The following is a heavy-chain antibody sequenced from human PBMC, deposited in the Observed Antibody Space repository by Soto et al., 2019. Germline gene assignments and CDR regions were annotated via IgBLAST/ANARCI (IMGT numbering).Heavy chain of an antibody. D-gene: IGHD1-7*01. CDR2: ISGSGGST. J-gene: IGHJ4*02. CDR1: GLTFSIYA. Sequence: GGSLKLACAASGLTFSIYAVSWSRQAQGKGLEWVSAISGSGGSTYYADSVKGRFTISRDNSKNTLYLQMNSLRAEDTAVYYCAKAGVVTGTTDFDYWGQGTLVTVSS. CDR3: AKAGVVTGTTDFDY. V-gene: IGHV3-23*01.